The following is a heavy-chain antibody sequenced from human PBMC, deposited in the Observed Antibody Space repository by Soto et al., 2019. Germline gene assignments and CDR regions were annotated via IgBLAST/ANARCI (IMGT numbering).Heavy chain of an antibody. J-gene: IGHJ4*02. CDR3: AKYIVVVPAAIIPYTYFDY. CDR2: ISGSGGRT. V-gene: IGHV3-23*01. D-gene: IGHD2-2*01. CDR1: GFTFSSYA. Sequence: EVQLLESGGGLVQPGGSLRLSCAASGFTFSSYAMSWVRQAPGKGLEWVSAISGSGGRTYYADSVKGRFTISRDNSKNTLYLQMNSLRAEDTAVYYCAKYIVVVPAAIIPYTYFDYWGQGTLVTVSS.